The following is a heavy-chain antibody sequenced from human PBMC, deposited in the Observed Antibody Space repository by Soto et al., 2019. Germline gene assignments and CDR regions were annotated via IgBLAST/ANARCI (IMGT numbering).Heavy chain of an antibody. CDR3: ARGQGLGYCSSTSCHFDP. CDR2: INHSGST. D-gene: IGHD2-2*01. Sequence: TSETLSLTCAVYGGSFSGYYWSWIRQPPGKGLEWIGEINHSGSTNYNPSLKSRVTISVDTSKNQFSLKLSSVTAADTAVYYCARGQGLGYCSSTSCHFDPWGQGTLVTVSS. V-gene: IGHV4-34*01. CDR1: GGSFSGYY. J-gene: IGHJ5*02.